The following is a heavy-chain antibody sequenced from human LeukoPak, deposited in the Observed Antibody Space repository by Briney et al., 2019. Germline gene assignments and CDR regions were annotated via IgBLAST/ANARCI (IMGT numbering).Heavy chain of an antibody. V-gene: IGHV1-69*05. Sequence: SVKVSCKASGGTFSSYAISWVRQAPGQGLEWMGGINPNFGTANYAQKFQGRVTMTRDTSTSTAYMELSRLRSEDTAVYYCARDQTTRGYYYYMDVWGKGTTVTVSS. CDR2: INPNFGTA. CDR3: ARDQTTRGYYYYMDV. CDR1: GGTFSSYA. D-gene: IGHD1-14*01. J-gene: IGHJ6*03.